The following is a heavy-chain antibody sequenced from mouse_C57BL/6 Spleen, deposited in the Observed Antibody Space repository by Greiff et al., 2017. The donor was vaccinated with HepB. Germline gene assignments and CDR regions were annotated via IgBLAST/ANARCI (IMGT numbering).Heavy chain of an antibody. CDR1: GYTFTSYW. CDR2: IDPNSGGT. V-gene: IGHV1-72*01. D-gene: IGHD2-3*01. CDR3: ARGFDGYFRHFDY. Sequence: QVHVKQSGAELVKPGASVKLSCKASGYTFTSYWMHWVKQRPGRGLEWIGRIDPNSGGTKYNEKFKSKATLTVDKPSSTAYMQLSSLTSEDSAVYYCARGFDGYFRHFDYWGQGTTLTVSS. J-gene: IGHJ2*01.